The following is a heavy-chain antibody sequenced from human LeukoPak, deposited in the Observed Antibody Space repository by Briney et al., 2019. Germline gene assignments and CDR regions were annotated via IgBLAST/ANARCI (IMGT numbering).Heavy chain of an antibody. D-gene: IGHD6-25*01. CDR1: GYTFTAYY. Sequence: ASVKVSCKASGYTFTAYYIHWVRQAPAQGLEWMGWINPNSGGTNSAQKFQGRVTMTRDTSISTAYMELSRLTSDDTAVYFCARVKAYSGAGDFDYWGPGTVVTVSS. J-gene: IGHJ4*02. CDR2: INPNSGGT. V-gene: IGHV1-2*02. CDR3: ARVKAYSGAGDFDY.